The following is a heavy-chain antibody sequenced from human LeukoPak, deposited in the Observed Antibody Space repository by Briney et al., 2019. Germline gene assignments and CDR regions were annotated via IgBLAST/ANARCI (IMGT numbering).Heavy chain of an antibody. Sequence: GGYLRLSCAASGFTFSTYAMTWVRQAPGKGLEWVSTISGGATNTYYADSGKGRFTISRDNSKDTLYLQMNSLRAEDTAVYYCAKTYGSCLYGYYFDYWGQGTLVTVSS. CDR1: GFTFSTYA. CDR2: ISGGATNT. D-gene: IGHD3-16*01. J-gene: IGHJ4*02. CDR3: AKTYGSCLYGYYFDY. V-gene: IGHV3-23*01.